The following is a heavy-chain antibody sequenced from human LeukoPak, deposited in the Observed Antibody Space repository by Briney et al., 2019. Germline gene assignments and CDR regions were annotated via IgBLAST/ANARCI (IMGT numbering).Heavy chain of an antibody. Sequence: GASVKVSCKASGYTFTDCYMHWVRQAPGQGFEWMGWINPNDGDTNYAQKFQGRVTMTRDTSISTAHMEVSRLRSDDTAMYYCARANFLYCSSSTCLFNYWGQGTLVTVSS. CDR2: INPNDGDT. V-gene: IGHV1-2*02. J-gene: IGHJ4*02. D-gene: IGHD2-2*01. CDR1: GYTFTDCY. CDR3: ARANFLYCSSSTCLFNY.